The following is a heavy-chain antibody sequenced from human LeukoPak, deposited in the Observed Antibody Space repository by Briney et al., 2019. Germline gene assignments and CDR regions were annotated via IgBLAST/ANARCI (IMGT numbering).Heavy chain of an antibody. V-gene: IGHV3-64*01. CDR1: GFTFSDYA. J-gene: IGHJ4*01. CDR3: ARSPPGRTNWNYYDY. D-gene: IGHD1-1*01. Sequence: GALRLSCAASGFTFSDYAMHWVRQAPGKGLEFVSVIGPIGVYTYYANSVKGRFTISRGNSKSTVSLQMGSLRDEDMAVYYCARSPPGRTNWNYYDYWGRGTLVTVSS. CDR2: IGPIGVYT.